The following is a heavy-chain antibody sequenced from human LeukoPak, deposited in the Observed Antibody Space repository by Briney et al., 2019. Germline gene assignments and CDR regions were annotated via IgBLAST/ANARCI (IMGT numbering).Heavy chain of an antibody. Sequence: SETLSLTCTVSGGSISSYYWSWIRQPPGKGLEWIGYIYYSGSTNYNPSLKSRVTISVDTSKNQFSLKLSSVTAADTAVYYCARVSGYDSSGYYYGVYYFDYRGQGTLVTVSS. CDR2: IYYSGST. D-gene: IGHD3-22*01. V-gene: IGHV4-59*01. CDR3: ARVSGYDSSGYYYGVYYFDY. J-gene: IGHJ4*02. CDR1: GGSISSYY.